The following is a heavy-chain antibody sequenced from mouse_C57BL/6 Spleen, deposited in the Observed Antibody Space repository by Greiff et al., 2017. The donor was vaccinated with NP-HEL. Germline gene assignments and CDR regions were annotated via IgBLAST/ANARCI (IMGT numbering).Heavy chain of an antibody. CDR2: IYPRSGNT. J-gene: IGHJ4*01. Sequence: VQLQQSGAELARPGASVKLSCKASGYTFTSYGISWVKQRPGQGLAWIGEIYPRSGNTYYNEKFKGKATLTADKSSSTAYMELRSLTSEDSAVYFCARGDYDDYAMDYWGQGTSVTVSS. D-gene: IGHD2-4*01. V-gene: IGHV1-81*01. CDR1: GYTFTSYG. CDR3: ARGDYDDYAMDY.